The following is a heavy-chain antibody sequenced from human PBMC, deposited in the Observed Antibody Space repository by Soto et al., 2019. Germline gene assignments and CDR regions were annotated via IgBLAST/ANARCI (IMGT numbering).Heavy chain of an antibody. V-gene: IGHV3-23*01. CDR3: ARVAPEYSSTPRRFDF. J-gene: IGHJ4*02. D-gene: IGHD6-13*01. CDR2: ISGSGGSI. Sequence: PGGSLRLSCAASGLTFGIYAMSWVRQAPGKGLEWVSSISGSGGSIYYAHSVKGRFTISRDKTKNTLDLQMNSLRAEDTAVYHCARVAPEYSSTPRRFDFWGQGTLVTVSS. CDR1: GLTFGIYA.